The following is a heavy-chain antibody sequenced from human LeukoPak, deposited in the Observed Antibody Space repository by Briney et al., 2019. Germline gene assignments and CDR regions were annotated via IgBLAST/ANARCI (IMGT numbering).Heavy chain of an antibody. CDR3: ARDVTYYDFWSGRFDY. J-gene: IGHJ4*02. Sequence: GGSLRLSCAASGFTFSTYGMHWVRQAPGKGLEWVAFIRYDGSNKYYADSVKGRFTISRDNSKNTVYLQMNSLRAEDTAVYYCARDVTYYDFWSGRFDYWGQGTLVTVSS. D-gene: IGHD3-3*01. CDR2: IRYDGSNK. V-gene: IGHV3-30*02. CDR1: GFTFSTYG.